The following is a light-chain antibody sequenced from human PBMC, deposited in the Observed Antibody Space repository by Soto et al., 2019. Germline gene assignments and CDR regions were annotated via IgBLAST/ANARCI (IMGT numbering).Light chain of an antibody. Sequence: DIQMTQSPSTLSASVGDRVTITCRASQSISTLLAWYQQKPGKAPKLLIYQASTLESGVTPRFSGGGSGTEFTLTISSLQPDDFATYYCHQYNSFSTFGQGTKVEIK. CDR1: QSISTL. V-gene: IGKV1-5*03. CDR2: QAS. CDR3: HQYNSFST. J-gene: IGKJ1*01.